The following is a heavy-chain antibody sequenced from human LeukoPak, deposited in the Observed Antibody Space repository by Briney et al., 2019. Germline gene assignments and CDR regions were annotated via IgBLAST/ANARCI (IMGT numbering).Heavy chain of an antibody. Sequence: PGGSLRLSCAASGFTFSNYAMSWVRQAPGKGLEWVSAISGSGDSTYYADSVKGRFTISRDNSKNTLYLQMNSLRTEDTAVYYCVKVMGYLVWGYPVDYWGQGTLVTVSS. J-gene: IGHJ4*02. CDR2: ISGSGDST. CDR1: GFTFSNYA. V-gene: IGHV3-23*01. CDR3: VKVMGYLVWGYPVDY. D-gene: IGHD3-10*01.